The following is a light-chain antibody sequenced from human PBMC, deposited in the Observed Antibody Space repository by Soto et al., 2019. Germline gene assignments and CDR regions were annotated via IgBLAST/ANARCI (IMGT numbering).Light chain of an antibody. CDR1: SGHSSYA. Sequence: QLVLTQSPSASASLGASVKLTCILSSGHSSYAIAWHQQQPEKGPRYLMKLNSDGSHSKGDGIPDRFSGSSSGTERYLTISSLQSEDEADYYCQTWSTGIRVFGGGTKLTVL. CDR2: LNSDGSH. J-gene: IGLJ3*02. V-gene: IGLV4-69*01. CDR3: QTWSTGIRV.